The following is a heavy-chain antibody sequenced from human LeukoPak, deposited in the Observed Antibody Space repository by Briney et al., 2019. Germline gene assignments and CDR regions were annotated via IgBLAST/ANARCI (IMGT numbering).Heavy chain of an antibody. J-gene: IGHJ4*02. CDR2: IYYSGSS. Sequence: PSETLSLTCTVSSGSINTYYWNWIRQPPGKGLKWIGYIYYSGSSNYNPSLKSRVTISVDTSKNQFSLKLSSVTAADTAVYYCARGAPYYDIVTGYRIYYFDYWGQGTLVTVSS. D-gene: IGHD3-9*01. CDR3: ARGAPYYDIVTGYRIYYFDY. V-gene: IGHV4-59*01. CDR1: SGSINTYY.